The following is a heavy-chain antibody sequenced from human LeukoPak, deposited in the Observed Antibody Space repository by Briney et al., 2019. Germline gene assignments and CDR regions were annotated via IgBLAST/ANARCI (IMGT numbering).Heavy chain of an antibody. Sequence: GGSPRLSCAASGFTFSSYWMSWVRQAPGKGLEWVANIKQDGSEKYYVDSVKGRFTISRDNAKNSLYLQMNSLRSEDTAVYYCARDDGSGAFDIWGQGTMVTVSS. CDR1: GFTFSSYW. CDR2: IKQDGSEK. J-gene: IGHJ3*02. CDR3: ARDDGSGAFDI. V-gene: IGHV3-7*03. D-gene: IGHD3-10*01.